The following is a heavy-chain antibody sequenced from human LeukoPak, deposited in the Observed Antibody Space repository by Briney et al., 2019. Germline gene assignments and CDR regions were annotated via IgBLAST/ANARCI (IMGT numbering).Heavy chain of an antibody. J-gene: IGHJ4*02. D-gene: IGHD1-26*01. CDR3: AADSGSSFYFDY. V-gene: IGHV1-18*01. CDR1: GYTLTSYC. Sequence: ASVNVSCKASGYTLTSYCISWVRQAPGQGLEGMGWISAYNGNTNYAQKLQGRVTMTTDTSTSTAYMELSSLRSEDTAVYYCAADSGSSFYFDYWGQGTLVTVSS. CDR2: ISAYNGNT.